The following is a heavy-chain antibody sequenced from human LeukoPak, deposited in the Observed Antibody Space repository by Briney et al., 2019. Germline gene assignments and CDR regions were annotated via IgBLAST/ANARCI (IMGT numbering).Heavy chain of an antibody. CDR3: AKDLEGWNHGSLDY. V-gene: IGHV3-74*01. J-gene: IGHJ4*02. CDR1: GFTFSSYW. Sequence: GGSLRLSCEASGFTFSSYWMHWVRQDAEKGLVWVSRMNSDGSSRSYADSVKGRFTISRDSSKNTLYLQMNSLRAEDTAIYYCAKDLEGWNHGSLDYWGQGTLVTVSS. CDR2: MNSDGSSR. D-gene: IGHD1-14*01.